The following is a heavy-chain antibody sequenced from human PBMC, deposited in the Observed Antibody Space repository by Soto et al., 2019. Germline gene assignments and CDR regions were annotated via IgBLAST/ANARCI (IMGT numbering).Heavy chain of an antibody. D-gene: IGHD1-26*01. CDR2: ISGSGGST. CDR1: GFTFSSYA. V-gene: IGHV3-23*01. CDR3: AKESSGSSKVGYFDY. Sequence: PXVSLRLSCAASGFTFSSYAMSWVRQAPGKGLEWVSAISGSGGSTYYADSVKGRFTISRDNSKNTLYLQMNSLRAEDTAVYYCAKESSGSSKVGYFDYWGQGTLVTVSS. J-gene: IGHJ4*02.